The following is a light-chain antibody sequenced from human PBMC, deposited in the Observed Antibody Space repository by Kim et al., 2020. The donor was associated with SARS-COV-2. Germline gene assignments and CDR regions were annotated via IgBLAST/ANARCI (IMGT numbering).Light chain of an antibody. CDR2: GKN. CDR3: NSRDSSGNHYV. Sequence: SSELTQEPAVSVALGQTVRITCQGDSLRSYYASWYQQKPGQAPVLVIYGKNNRPSGIPDRFSCSSSGNTDSLTITGAQAEDEADYYCNSRDSSGNHYVFG. CDR1: SLRSYY. V-gene: IGLV3-19*01. J-gene: IGLJ1*01.